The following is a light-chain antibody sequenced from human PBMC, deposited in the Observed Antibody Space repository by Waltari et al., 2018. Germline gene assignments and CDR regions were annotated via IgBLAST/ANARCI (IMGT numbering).Light chain of an antibody. CDR3: CSYAGDYRVL. V-gene: IGLV2-11*01. CDR1: SSDVGGYNY. J-gene: IGLJ2*01. CDR2: DVT. Sequence: QSALTQPRSVSGSPGQSVAISCTGTSSDVGGYNYVSWYQQYPGKAPKLMIYDVTTRPSGVPDRFSGSKSGNTASLTISGLQSEDESDYYCCSYAGDYRVLFGGGTKLTVL.